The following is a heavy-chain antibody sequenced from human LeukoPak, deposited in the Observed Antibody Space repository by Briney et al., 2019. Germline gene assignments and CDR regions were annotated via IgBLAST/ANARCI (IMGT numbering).Heavy chain of an antibody. J-gene: IGHJ6*02. CDR2: INHGGST. V-gene: IGHV4-34*01. CDR3: ARGRSSGRLVRGVPHGYYGMDV. CDR1: GFTFSSYA. Sequence: KPGGSLRLSCAASGFTFSSYAMSWVRQPPGKGLEWIGEINHGGSTNYNPSLKSRVTMSIDTSQNQFSLKLNSVTAADTAIYYCARGRSSGRLVRGVPHGYYGMDVWGQGTTVTVSS. D-gene: IGHD3-10*01.